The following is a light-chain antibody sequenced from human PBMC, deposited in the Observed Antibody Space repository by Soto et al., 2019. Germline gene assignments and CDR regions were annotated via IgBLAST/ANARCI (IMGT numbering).Light chain of an antibody. V-gene: IGKV3-20*01. Sequence: EIVLTQSPGTLSLSPGERATLSCRASQSLTSSYLAWYQQKPGQAPRLLIYGASSRATGIPDRFSGSASGTDFTLTISRLEPEDFAVYYCLQYESSPPSYTFGQGTKLEI. CDR1: QSLTSSY. J-gene: IGKJ2*01. CDR3: LQYESSPPSYT. CDR2: GAS.